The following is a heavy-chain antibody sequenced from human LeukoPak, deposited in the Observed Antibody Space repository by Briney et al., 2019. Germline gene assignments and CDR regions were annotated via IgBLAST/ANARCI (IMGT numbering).Heavy chain of an antibody. J-gene: IGHJ4*02. CDR1: GFTFSSYA. V-gene: IGHV3-23*01. Sequence: GGSLRLSCAASGFTFSSYAMSWVRQAPGKGLEWVSAISGSGGSTYYADSVKGRFTISRDNSKSTLYLQMNGLRAEDTAVYYCAKDLRLVRSFDYWGQGTLVTVSS. D-gene: IGHD6-19*01. CDR2: ISGSGGST. CDR3: AKDLRLVRSFDY.